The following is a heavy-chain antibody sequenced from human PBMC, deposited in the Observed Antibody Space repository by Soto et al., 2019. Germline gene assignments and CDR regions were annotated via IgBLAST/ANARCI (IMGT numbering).Heavy chain of an antibody. CDR1: GYSFTSYW. CDR3: ARPCSGGSCYSLYAFDI. CDR2: IYPGDSDT. Sequence: GESLKISCKGSGYSFTSYWIGWVRQMPGKGLEWMGIIYPGDSDTRYSPSFQGQVTISADKSISTAYLQWSSLKASDTAMYYCARPCSGGSCYSLYAFDIWGQGTMVTVSS. J-gene: IGHJ3*02. V-gene: IGHV5-51*01. D-gene: IGHD2-15*01.